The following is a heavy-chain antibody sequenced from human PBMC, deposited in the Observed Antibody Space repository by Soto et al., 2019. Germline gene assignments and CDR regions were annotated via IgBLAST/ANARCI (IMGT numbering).Heavy chain of an antibody. Sequence: PGGSLRLSCVASRFAFNNYAMTWVRQAAGKGLEWVSTISGTGGTTYYADSVKGRFTISRDNSKNTLSLQMNSLRAEDTAVYYCAKAHNYYGSPGYFDYWGQGTLVTVSS. CDR1: RFAFNNYA. D-gene: IGHD3-10*01. V-gene: IGHV3-23*01. CDR2: ISGTGGTT. J-gene: IGHJ4*02. CDR3: AKAHNYYGSPGYFDY.